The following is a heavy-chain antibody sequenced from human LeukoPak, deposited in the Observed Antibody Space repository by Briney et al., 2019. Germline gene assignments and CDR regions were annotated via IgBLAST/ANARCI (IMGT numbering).Heavy chain of an antibody. J-gene: IGHJ5*02. CDR1: GFTFRKYW. CDR2: INPDDGST. CDR3: ARDRRLITMCWFDP. V-gene: IGHV3-74*01. Sequence: GGSLRHSCTASGFTFRKYWLHWVRQAPGKGLVWVSRINPDDGSTSYVDSVKGRFTISRDNSKNTLYLQMNSLRAEDTAVYYCARDRRLITMCWFDPWGQGTLVTVSS. D-gene: IGHD3-10*02.